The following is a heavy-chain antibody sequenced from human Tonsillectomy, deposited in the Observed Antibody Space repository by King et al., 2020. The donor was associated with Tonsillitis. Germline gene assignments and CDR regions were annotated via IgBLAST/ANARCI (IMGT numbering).Heavy chain of an antibody. CDR3: ARELRVSY. J-gene: IGHJ4*02. CDR2: IRPDGSDI. CDR1: GFTFRSYW. Sequence: ELQLVQSGGGLVQPGGSLRLSCVVSGFTFRSYWMTWVRQPPGKAPEWVASIRPDGSDISYVDSVTGRITISSDNAKNSLFLQMNSLRVEDTAVYYCARELRVSYWGQGTLVTVSS. V-gene: IGHV3-7*03. D-gene: IGHD2-21*01.